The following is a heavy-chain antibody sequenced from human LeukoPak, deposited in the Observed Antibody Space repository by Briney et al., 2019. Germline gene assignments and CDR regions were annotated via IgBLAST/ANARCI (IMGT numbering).Heavy chain of an antibody. Sequence: SSETLSLTCTVSGGSISSYYWSWIRQPPGKGLEWIGYIYYTGTTNYNPSLNSRVTISIDRSKNQFSLKLSSVTAADTAVYYCARGAKDAFDIWGQGTMVTVSS. CDR3: ARGAKDAFDI. D-gene: IGHD1-26*01. CDR1: GGSISSYY. J-gene: IGHJ3*02. V-gene: IGHV4-59*12. CDR2: IYYTGTT.